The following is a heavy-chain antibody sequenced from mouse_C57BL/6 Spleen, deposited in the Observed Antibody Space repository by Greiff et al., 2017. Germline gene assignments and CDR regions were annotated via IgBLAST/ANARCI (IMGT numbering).Heavy chain of an antibody. CDR3: ARGYMDY. CDR2: IDPSNSDT. CDR1: GYTFTSYW. Sequence: QVQLQQPGAELVRPGSSVKLSCKASGYTFTSYWIHWVKQRPIQGLEWIGNIDPSNSDTHYNQKFKDKVTLTVDKSSSTAYMQLSSLTSEDSAVXYCARGYMDYWGQGTSGTVSS. V-gene: IGHV1-52*01. J-gene: IGHJ4*01.